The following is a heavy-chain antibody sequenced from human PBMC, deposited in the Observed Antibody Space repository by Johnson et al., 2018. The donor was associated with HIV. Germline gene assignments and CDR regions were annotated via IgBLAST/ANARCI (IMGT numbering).Heavy chain of an antibody. CDR3: ARGLGSYSSGYPMLDAFDI. V-gene: IGHV3-13*01. Sequence: VQLVESGGGVVQPGGSLRLSCVASGFTFRSYDMHWVRQATGKGLEWVSASGAAGDTYYPGSVRGRFTISRENAKYSLYLQMNSLRAGDTAVYYCARGLGSYSSGYPMLDAFDIWGQGTMVTVSS. D-gene: IGHD3-22*01. J-gene: IGHJ3*02. CDR2: SGAAGDT. CDR1: GFTFRSYD.